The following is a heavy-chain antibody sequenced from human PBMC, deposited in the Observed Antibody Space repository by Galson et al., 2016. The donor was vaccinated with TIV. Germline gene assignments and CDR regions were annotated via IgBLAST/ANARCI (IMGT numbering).Heavy chain of an antibody. V-gene: IGHV4-38-2*01. CDR2: ISHGGDT. J-gene: IGHJ4*02. CDR1: GYSISSGYY. Sequence: LSLTCGVSGYSISSGYYWGRIRQPPGKGLEWSGSISHGGDTFYRPSLTSRVSISANTSKNQFSLTLNSVTAADTAISYCACLVRRIDSWGQGIRVTVSS. D-gene: IGHD1-14*01. CDR3: ACLVRRIDS.